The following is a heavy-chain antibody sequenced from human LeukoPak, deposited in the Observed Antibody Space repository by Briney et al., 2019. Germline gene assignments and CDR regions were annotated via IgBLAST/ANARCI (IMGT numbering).Heavy chain of an antibody. CDR1: GFTFSSYA. D-gene: IGHD7-27*01. V-gene: IGHV3-53*01. J-gene: IGHJ4*02. CDR2: IYSGGDT. Sequence: GGSLRLSCAASGFTFSSYAMHWVRQAPGKGLEWVSVIYSGGDTYYTDSVKGRFTISRDSTKNTLFLQMNSLRADDTAVYYCAKTGGPWDWGQGTLVTVSS. CDR3: AKTGGPWD.